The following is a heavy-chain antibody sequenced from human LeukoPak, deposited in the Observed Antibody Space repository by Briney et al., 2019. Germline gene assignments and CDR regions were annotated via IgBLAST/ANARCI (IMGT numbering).Heavy chain of an antibody. Sequence: GGSLRLSCAASGFTFDDHAMHWVRQAPGKGLEWVSGISGSGGSTYYADSVKGRFTISRDNAKNSLYLQMNSLRAEDTAVYYCARDLGYSQFDPWGQGTLVTVSS. V-gene: IGHV3-20*04. CDR2: ISGSGGST. CDR3: ARDLGYSQFDP. D-gene: IGHD6-13*01. CDR1: GFTFDDHA. J-gene: IGHJ5*02.